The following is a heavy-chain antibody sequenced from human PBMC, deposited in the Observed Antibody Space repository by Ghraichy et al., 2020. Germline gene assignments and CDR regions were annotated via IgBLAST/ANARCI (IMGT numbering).Heavy chain of an antibody. V-gene: IGHV1-8*01. CDR3: APSVYGSGSYYPN. D-gene: IGHD3-10*01. CDR1: GYTFTSYD. Sequence: ASVKVSCKASGYTFTSYDINWVRQATGQGLEWMGWMNPNSGNTGYAQKFQGRVTMTRNTSISTAYMELSSLRSEDTAVYYCAPSVYGSGSYYPNWGQGTLVTVSS. J-gene: IGHJ4*02. CDR2: MNPNSGNT.